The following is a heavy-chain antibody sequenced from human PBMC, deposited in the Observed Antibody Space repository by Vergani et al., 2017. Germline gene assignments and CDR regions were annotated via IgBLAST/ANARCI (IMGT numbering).Heavy chain of an antibody. J-gene: IGHJ4*02. CDR3: ARHKTYADY. CDR1: EYSFGNYW. CDR2: IYPADSDT. V-gene: IGHV5-51*01. D-gene: IGHD3-16*01. Sequence: EVELVQSGPEMRKPGESLKISCKGSEYSFGNYWIGWVRQMPGKGLEWMGIIYPADSDTRYSPSFQGQITISADKSISTAFLQWDSLKASDTALYYWARHKTYADYWGQGTLVTVSS.